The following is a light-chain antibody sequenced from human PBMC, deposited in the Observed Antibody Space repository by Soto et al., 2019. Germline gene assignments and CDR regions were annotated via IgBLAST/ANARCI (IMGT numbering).Light chain of an antibody. CDR3: QQYDSYSYT. J-gene: IGKJ2*01. CDR2: DAS. V-gene: IGKV1-5*01. Sequence: DIQMTQSPSTLSASVGDRVTITCRASQIIGSSLAWYQQTPGRAPKLLIYDASTLHTGVPSRFSGSESGTEFTLTISSLQPDDSATYYCQQYDSYSYTFGQGTKVDLK. CDR1: QIIGSS.